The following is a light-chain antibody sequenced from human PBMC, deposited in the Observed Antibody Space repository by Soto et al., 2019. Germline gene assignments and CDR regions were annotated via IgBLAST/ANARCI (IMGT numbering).Light chain of an antibody. V-gene: IGKV1-5*01. CDR1: EDIDTS. CDR2: GAS. J-gene: IGKJ1*01. Sequence: DIQMTQSPSTLSVSLGDRITITCRASEDIDTSLAWFQQRPGKAPKVLIAGASGLMNGVPSTFSGSGSGTEFALTISSVQPDDFATYFCQHSDPFSWTFRQGTKVDIK. CDR3: QHSDPFSWT.